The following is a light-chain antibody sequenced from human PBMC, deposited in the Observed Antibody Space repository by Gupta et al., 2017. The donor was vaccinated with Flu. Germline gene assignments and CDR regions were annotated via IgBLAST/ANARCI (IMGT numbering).Light chain of an antibody. CDR1: QSVLYSSNNKNY. CDR2: WAS. J-gene: IGKJ4*01. CDR3: QQYYSTPLT. Sequence: DIVMTQSPDSLAVSLGEGATINCKSSQSVLYSSNNKNYLAWYQQKPGQPPKLLIYWASTRESGVPDRFSGSGSGTDFTPTISSLQAEDVAVYYCQQYYSTPLTFGGGTKVEIK. V-gene: IGKV4-1*01.